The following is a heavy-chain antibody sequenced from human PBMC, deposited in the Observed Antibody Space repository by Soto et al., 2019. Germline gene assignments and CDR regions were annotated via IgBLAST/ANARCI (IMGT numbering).Heavy chain of an antibody. Sequence: SETLFPTCAVSGVSIGSGGFYWNWIRQHPGKGLEWIGYFYYSGSTYYNPSLKSRVTISVNTSKNQFSLKLSSVTAADTAVYYCARSVFPWGQGTLVTVSS. J-gene: IGHJ5*02. V-gene: IGHV4-31*11. CDR1: GVSIGSGGFY. CDR3: ARSVFP. CDR2: FYYSGST.